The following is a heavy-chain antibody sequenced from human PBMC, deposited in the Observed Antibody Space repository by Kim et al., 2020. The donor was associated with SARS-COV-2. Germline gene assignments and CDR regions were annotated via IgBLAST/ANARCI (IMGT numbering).Heavy chain of an antibody. J-gene: IGHJ5*02. CDR1: GGSFSGYY. CDR3: ASVDDSSGYGP. V-gene: IGHV4-34*01. Sequence: SETLSLTCAVYGGSFSGYYWSWIRQPPGKGLEWIGEINHSGSTNYNPSLKSRVTISVDTSKNQFSLKLSSVTAADTAVYYCASVDDSSGYGPWGQGTLVTVSS. D-gene: IGHD3-22*01. CDR2: INHSGST.